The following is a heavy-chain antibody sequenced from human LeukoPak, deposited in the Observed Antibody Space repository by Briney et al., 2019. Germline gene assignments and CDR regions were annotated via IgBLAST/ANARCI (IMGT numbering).Heavy chain of an antibody. CDR1: GFTFSSYA. D-gene: IGHD3-3*01. CDR2: ISYDGSNK. CDR3: AKGAISGVTTRGYGMDV. V-gene: IGHV3-30-3*01. Sequence: GGSLRLSCAASGFTFSSYAMHWVRQAPGKGLEWVAVISYDGSNKYYADSVKGRFTISRDNSKNTLYLQMNSLRAEDTAVYYCAKGAISGVTTRGYGMDVWGQGTSVTVSS. J-gene: IGHJ6*02.